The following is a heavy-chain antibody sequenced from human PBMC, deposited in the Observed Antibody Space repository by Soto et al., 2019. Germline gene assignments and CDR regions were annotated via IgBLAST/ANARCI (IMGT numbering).Heavy chain of an antibody. CDR3: AKNQERELPRVIDF. Sequence: RGSLRLSCATSGLTFSKYAMSWVRQAPGGGLEWVSSMSGSSSTTYYADSVRGRFTISRDRSKNTLYLQMSSLRAEDTALYYCAKNQERELPRVIDFWGQGTLVTVSS. V-gene: IGHV3-23*01. CDR1: GLTFSKYA. D-gene: IGHD1-7*01. J-gene: IGHJ4*02. CDR2: MSGSSSTT.